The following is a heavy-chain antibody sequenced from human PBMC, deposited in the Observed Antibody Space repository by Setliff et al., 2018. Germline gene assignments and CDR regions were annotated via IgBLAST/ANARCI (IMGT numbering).Heavy chain of an antibody. CDR3: ARMSGFLYMDV. Sequence: SETLSLTCTVSGGSINNYYWSWIRQPAGKGLEWIGRVYTSWSTNYNPSLKGRATLSIDASKKQFSLKLTSVTAADKAVYYCARMSGFLYMDVWGKGTTVTVSS. D-gene: IGHD3-3*01. V-gene: IGHV4-4*07. CDR1: GGSINNYY. CDR2: VYTSWST. J-gene: IGHJ6*03.